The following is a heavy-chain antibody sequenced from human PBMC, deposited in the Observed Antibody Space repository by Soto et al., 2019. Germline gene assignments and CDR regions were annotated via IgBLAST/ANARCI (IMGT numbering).Heavy chain of an antibody. V-gene: IGHV4-59*01. CDR3: ARDAPGSSWQDY. Sequence: SETLSLTCTVSGGSISSYYWIWIRQPPGKGLEWIGYIYYSGSTNYNPSLKSRLTISVDTSKNQFSLKLNSVTAADTAVYYCARDAPGSSWQDYWGQGTLVTVSS. D-gene: IGHD6-13*01. J-gene: IGHJ4*02. CDR2: IYYSGST. CDR1: GGSISSYY.